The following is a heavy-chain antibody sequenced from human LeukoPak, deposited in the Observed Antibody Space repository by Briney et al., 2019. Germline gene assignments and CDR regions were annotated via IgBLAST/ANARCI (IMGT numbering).Heavy chain of an antibody. CDR1: GFTFSSYA. Sequence: GGSLRLSCAASGFTFSSYAMHWVRQAPGKGLEYVSAISSNGGSTYYADSVKGRFTISRDNSKNTLYLQMNSLRAEDTAVYYCSRGHYYGYDFWGQGTLVTVSS. CDR3: SRGHYYGYDF. J-gene: IGHJ4*02. CDR2: ISSNGGST. D-gene: IGHD3-10*01. V-gene: IGHV3-64*02.